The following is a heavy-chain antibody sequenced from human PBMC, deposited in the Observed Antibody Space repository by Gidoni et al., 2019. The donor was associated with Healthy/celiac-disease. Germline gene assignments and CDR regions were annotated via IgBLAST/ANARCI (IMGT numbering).Heavy chain of an antibody. V-gene: IGHV3-15*01. CDR1: GFTFSNAW. D-gene: IGHD6-13*01. CDR2: IKSKTDGGTT. Sequence: EVQLVESGGGLVKPGGSLRLSCAASGFTFSNAWMGWVRQAPGKGLEWVGRIKSKTDGGTTDYAAPVKGRFTISRDDSKNTLYLQMNSLKTEDTAVYYCTTSSSWYVGGDYWGQGTLVTVSS. CDR3: TTSSSWYVGGDY. J-gene: IGHJ4*02.